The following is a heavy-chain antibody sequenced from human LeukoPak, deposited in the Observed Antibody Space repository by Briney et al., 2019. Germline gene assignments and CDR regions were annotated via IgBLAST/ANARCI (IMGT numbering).Heavy chain of an antibody. CDR1: GFTFRSYS. V-gene: IGHV3-21*01. J-gene: IGHJ6*03. CDR2: ISSSSSYI. Sequence: GGSLRLSCAASGFTFRSYSMNWVRQAPGKGLEWVSSISSSSSYIYYADSVKGRFTISRDNAKNSLYLQMNSLRAEDTAVYYCARLYQQSKWKYYYYYMDVWGKGTAVTVSS. D-gene: IGHD1-1*01. CDR3: ARLYQQSKWKYYYYYMDV.